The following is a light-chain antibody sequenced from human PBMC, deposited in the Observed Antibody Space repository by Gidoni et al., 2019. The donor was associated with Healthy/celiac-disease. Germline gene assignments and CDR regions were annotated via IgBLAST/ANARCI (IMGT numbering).Light chain of an antibody. J-gene: IGKJ5*01. Sequence: IVLTQSPATLSVSPGERATLSCRASQSVSSNLAWYQQNPGQAPRLLIYGASTRATGIPARFSGSGSGTEFTLTISSLQSEDFAVYYCQQYNNWPPITFXQXTRLEIK. CDR1: QSVSSN. CDR3: QQYNNWPPIT. V-gene: IGKV3-15*01. CDR2: GAS.